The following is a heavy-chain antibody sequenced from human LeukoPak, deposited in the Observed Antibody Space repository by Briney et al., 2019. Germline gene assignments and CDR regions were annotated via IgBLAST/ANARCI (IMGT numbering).Heavy chain of an antibody. D-gene: IGHD2-15*01. CDR3: ARGNIVVVRAGGYFDY. Sequence: GASVKVSCKASGYTFTGYYMHWVRQAPGQGLEWMGWINPNSGGTNYAQKFQGRVTMTRDTSISTAYMELSRLRSDDTAVYYCARGNIVVVRAGGYFDYWGQGTLVTVSS. J-gene: IGHJ4*02. CDR2: INPNSGGT. V-gene: IGHV1-2*02. CDR1: GYTFTGYY.